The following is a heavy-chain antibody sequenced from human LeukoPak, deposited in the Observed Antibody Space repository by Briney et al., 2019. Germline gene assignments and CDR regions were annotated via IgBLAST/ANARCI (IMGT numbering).Heavy chain of an antibody. J-gene: IGHJ4*02. CDR3: ALLAVASDFDC. CDR1: GFPFSIYE. D-gene: IGHD6-19*01. V-gene: IGHV3-48*03. CDR2: IGSSGTTI. Sequence: PGGSLRLSCAVSGFPFSIYEMNWVRQAPGKGLEWVSNIGSSGTTIYYADSVKGRFSTSRDNAKSSLYLQMNSLRVEDTAVYYCALLAVASDFDCWGQGALVTVSS.